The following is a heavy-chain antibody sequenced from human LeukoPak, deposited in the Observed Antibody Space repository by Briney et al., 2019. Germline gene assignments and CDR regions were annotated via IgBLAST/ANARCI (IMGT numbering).Heavy chain of an antibody. CDR2: FDPEDGET. CDR3: ATIGSNYFDY. CDR1: GYTLTELS. Sequence: ASVKVSCKVSGYTLTELSVHWVRQAPGKGLEWMGSFDPEDGETIYAQKFQGRVTMTEDTSTDSAYMELSSLRSEDTAVYYCATIGSNYFDYWGQGTLVTVSS. V-gene: IGHV1-24*01. D-gene: IGHD1-26*01. J-gene: IGHJ4*02.